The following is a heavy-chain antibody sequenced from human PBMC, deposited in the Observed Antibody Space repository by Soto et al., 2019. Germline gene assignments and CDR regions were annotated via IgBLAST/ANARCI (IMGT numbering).Heavy chain of an antibody. D-gene: IGHD5-12*01. CDR2: ISYDGSNK. V-gene: IGHV3-30*18. J-gene: IGHJ4*02. CDR1: GFTFSSGG. CDR3: ANLYSGYDYY. Sequence: QGQLVEAGGGVVQPRRSLRLSCAASGFTFSSGGMHWVRQALGKGLEWVAVISYDGSNKYYADSVKGRFTISRDNSKNTLYLQMNSLRAEDTAVYYCANLYSGYDYYWGQGTLVTVSS.